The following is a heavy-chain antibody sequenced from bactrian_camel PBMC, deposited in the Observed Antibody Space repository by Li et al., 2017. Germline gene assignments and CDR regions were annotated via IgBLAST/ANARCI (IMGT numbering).Heavy chain of an antibody. D-gene: IGHD4*01. Sequence: QLVESGGGLVQSGGSLRLSCEVSGHTDNVPCMGWFRQAPGLEREMVALIDSDGTTVYAESVKGRFTISRDNAKNTVYLQMNSLKPEDTAMYFCAAESEGKAQEYVYSDYDAEVCFELFDYWGQGTQVTVS. CDR2: IDSDGTT. CDR1: GHTDNVPC. V-gene: IGHV3S53*01. J-gene: IGHJ4*01. CDR3: AAESEGKAQEYVYSDYDAEVCFELFDY.